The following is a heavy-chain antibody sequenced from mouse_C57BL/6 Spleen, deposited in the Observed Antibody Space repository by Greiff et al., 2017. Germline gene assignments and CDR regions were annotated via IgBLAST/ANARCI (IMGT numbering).Heavy chain of an antibody. CDR2: ISSGGDYI. Sequence: EVQLVESGEGLVKPGGSLKLSCAASGFTFSSYAMSWVRQTPEKRLEWVAYISSGGDYIYYADTVKGRFTISRDNARNTLYLQMSSLKSEDTAMYYCTRSTTVDWYFDVWGTGTTVTVSS. CDR1: GFTFSSYA. J-gene: IGHJ1*03. V-gene: IGHV5-9-1*02. D-gene: IGHD1-1*01. CDR3: TRSTTVDWYFDV.